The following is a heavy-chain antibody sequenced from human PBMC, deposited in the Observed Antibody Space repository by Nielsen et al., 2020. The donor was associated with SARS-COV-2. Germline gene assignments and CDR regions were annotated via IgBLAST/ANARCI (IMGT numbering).Heavy chain of an antibody. J-gene: IGHJ4*02. V-gene: IGHV4-34*01. Sequence: SETLSLTCAVYGGSFSGYYWSWIRQPPGKGLEWIGEINHSGSTNYNPSLKSRVTISVDTSKNQFSLKLSSVTAADTAVYYCARDRSYSSSGFDYWGQGTLVTVSS. CDR2: INHSGST. CDR1: GGSFSGYY. CDR3: ARDRSYSSSGFDY. D-gene: IGHD6-6*01.